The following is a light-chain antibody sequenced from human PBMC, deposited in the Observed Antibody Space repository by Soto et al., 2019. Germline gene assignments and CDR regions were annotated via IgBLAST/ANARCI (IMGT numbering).Light chain of an antibody. Sequence: QSVLTQPPSASGTPGQRVSISCSGGSSNIGSHNVYWYQQLPGTAPKLLIFKNNQRPSGVPDGFSGSKSGTSASLAISGLRSEDEADYYCAAWDDSLSGRVFGTGTKLTVL. J-gene: IGLJ1*01. CDR3: AAWDDSLSGRV. V-gene: IGLV1-47*01. CDR1: SSNIGSHN. CDR2: KNN.